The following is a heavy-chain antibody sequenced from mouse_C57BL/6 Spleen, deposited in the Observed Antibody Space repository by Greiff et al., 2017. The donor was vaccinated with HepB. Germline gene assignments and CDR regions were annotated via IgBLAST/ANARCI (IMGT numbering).Heavy chain of an antibody. CDR3: ARGNWSFAY. J-gene: IGHJ3*01. CDR2: INYDGSST. Sequence: EVQVVESEGGLVQPGSSMKLSCTASGFTFSDYYMAWVRQVPEKGLEWVANINYDGSSTYYLDSLKSRFIISRDNAKNILYLQMSSLKSEDTATYYCARGNWSFAYWGQGTLVTVSA. CDR1: GFTFSDYY. D-gene: IGHD4-1*01. V-gene: IGHV5-16*01.